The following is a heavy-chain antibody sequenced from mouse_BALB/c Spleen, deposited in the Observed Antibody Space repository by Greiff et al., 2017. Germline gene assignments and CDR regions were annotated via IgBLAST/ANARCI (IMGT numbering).Heavy chain of an antibody. CDR3: TRKLYTAWFAY. J-gene: IGHJ3*01. CDR2: IDPETGGT. V-gene: IGHV1-15*01. Sequence: VQGVESGAELVRPGASVTLSCKASGYTFTDYEMHWVKQTPVHGLEWIGAIDPETGGTAYNQKFKGKATLTADKSSSTAYMELRSLTSEDSAVYYCTRKLYTAWFAYWGQGTLVTVSA. D-gene: IGHD2-12*01. CDR1: GYTFTDYE.